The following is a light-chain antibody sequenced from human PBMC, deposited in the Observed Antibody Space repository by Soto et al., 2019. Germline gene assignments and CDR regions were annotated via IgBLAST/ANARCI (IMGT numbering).Light chain of an antibody. CDR1: QSITSY. J-gene: IGKJ1*01. CDR2: AAS. CDR3: QQSYSTPRT. Sequence: DVQMTQSPSSLSASVGDRVTITCRASQSITSYLSWCQQKPGKAPKLLIYAASSLQSGVPSRFSGIGSGTDFSLSIRSLQPEDFATYYCQQSYSTPRTFGQGTKVEIK. V-gene: IGKV1-39*01.